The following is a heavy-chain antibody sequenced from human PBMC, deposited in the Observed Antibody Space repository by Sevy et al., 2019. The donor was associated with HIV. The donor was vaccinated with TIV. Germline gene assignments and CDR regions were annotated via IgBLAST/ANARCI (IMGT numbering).Heavy chain of an antibody. CDR1: GFTFDDYA. J-gene: IGHJ4*02. Sequence: GGSLRLSCAASGFTFDDYAMHWVRQAPGKGLEWVSGISWNSGSIGYADSVKGRFTISRDNAKNSLYLQMNSLRAEDTALYYCAKDNYYDSSGHYGTFDYWGQGTLVTVSS. CDR2: ISWNSGSI. CDR3: AKDNYYDSSGHYGTFDY. D-gene: IGHD3-22*01. V-gene: IGHV3-9*01.